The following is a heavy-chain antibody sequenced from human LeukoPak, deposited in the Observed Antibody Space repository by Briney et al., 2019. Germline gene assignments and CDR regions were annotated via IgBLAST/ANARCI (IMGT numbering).Heavy chain of an antibody. CDR1: GYTFRNSW. CDR2: IRPDGGQE. CDR3: ATSSDWAFDH. Sequence: GGSLRLPCAASGYTFRNSWMTWVRQAPGKGLEWVANIRPDGGQEQYADSLEGRITISRDNVRNPLFLQLNSLRTEDTAVYFCATSSDWAFDHWGQGTLVTVSS. D-gene: IGHD6-19*01. V-gene: IGHV3-7*01. J-gene: IGHJ4*02.